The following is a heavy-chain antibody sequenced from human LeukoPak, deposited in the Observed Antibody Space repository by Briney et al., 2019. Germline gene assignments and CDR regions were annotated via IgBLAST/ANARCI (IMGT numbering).Heavy chain of an antibody. CDR3: AKDRTADGFYSIDY. Sequence: AGGSLRLSCTGSGFTFGIYAMNWVRQAPGKGLEWVSVITGNSGLIDYADSVKGRFTISRDNARNTLYLQMNSLRAEDTALYFCAKDRTADGFYSIDYWGQGVLVTVSS. V-gene: IGHV3-23*01. D-gene: IGHD2-21*02. CDR1: GFTFGIYA. CDR2: ITGNSGLI. J-gene: IGHJ4*02.